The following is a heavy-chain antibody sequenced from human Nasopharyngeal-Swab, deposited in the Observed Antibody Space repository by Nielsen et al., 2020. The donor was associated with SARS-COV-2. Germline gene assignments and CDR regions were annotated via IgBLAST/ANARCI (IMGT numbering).Heavy chain of an antibody. Sequence: VRQAPGKGLEWVGRIGDKDHNYATTCGASVQGRFTISRDDSKNTAFLQMDSLKTEDTALYYCTTDFYFDYWGQGTLVTVSS. J-gene: IGHJ4*02. V-gene: IGHV3-73*01. CDR3: TTDFYFDY. CDR2: IGDKDHNYAT.